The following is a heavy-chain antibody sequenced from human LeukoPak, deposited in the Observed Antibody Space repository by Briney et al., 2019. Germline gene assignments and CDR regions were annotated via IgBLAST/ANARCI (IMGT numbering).Heavy chain of an antibody. J-gene: IGHJ1*01. Sequence: GGSLRLSCAASGFAFSSYAMSWVRQAPGKGPEWVSGISGSGDRTYYTDSVKGRFTISRDNSKNTVYLQMNSPRVEDTAVYYCANGEWGLIVYFHQWGQGTLVTVSS. V-gene: IGHV3-23*01. CDR3: ANGEWGLIVYFHQ. D-gene: IGHD1-26*01. CDR2: ISGSGDRT. CDR1: GFAFSSYA.